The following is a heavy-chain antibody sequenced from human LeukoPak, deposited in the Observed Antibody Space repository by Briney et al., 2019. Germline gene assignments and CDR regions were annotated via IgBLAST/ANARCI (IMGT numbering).Heavy chain of an antibody. V-gene: IGHV1-18*01. CDR1: GYTFTKYG. CDR2: ISTDNGNT. Sequence: ASVKASCKASGYTFTKYGISWVRQAPGQGLEWMGWISTDNGNTKYAPKVQDRVTMTTDTSTSTAYMELSSLRSEDTAVYYCAKEGPIYGDRPVPNYYYGMDVWGQGTTVTVSS. J-gene: IGHJ6*02. CDR3: AKEGPIYGDRPVPNYYYGMDV. D-gene: IGHD4-17*01.